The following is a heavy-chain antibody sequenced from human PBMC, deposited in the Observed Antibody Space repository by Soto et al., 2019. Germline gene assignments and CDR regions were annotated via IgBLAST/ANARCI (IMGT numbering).Heavy chain of an antibody. Sequence: EVQLVESGGHMVQPGRSLRLSCTASGFTFGDNAMSWFRQAPGEGLEWVGFIRSRAYGGTTEYAASVKGRFTISRDDSKSIAYLQMNSLKTEATALYYCTRGWIFGPLINWFEPWGQGTLVTVSS. D-gene: IGHD3-3*01. CDR3: TRGWIFGPLINWFEP. J-gene: IGHJ5*02. CDR1: GFTFGDNA. V-gene: IGHV3-49*03. CDR2: IRSRAYGGTT.